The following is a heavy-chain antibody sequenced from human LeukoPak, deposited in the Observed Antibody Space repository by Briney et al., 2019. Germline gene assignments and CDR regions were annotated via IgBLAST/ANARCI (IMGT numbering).Heavy chain of an antibody. CDR2: ISGSGGST. J-gene: IGHJ6*03. CDR1: GFTFSSYA. CDR3: AKVFPPLYCSSTSCSEIYYYYYYMDV. D-gene: IGHD2-2*01. Sequence: GGSLRLSCAASGFTFSSYAMSWVRQAPGRGLEGVSAISGSGGSTYYADSVKGRFTISRDNAKNTRYLQMNRLRAEDTAVYYCAKVFPPLYCSSTSCSEIYYYYYYMDVWGKGTTVTVSS. V-gene: IGHV3-23*01.